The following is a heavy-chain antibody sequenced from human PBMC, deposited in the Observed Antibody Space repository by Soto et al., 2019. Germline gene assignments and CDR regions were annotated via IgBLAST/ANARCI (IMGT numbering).Heavy chain of an antibody. CDR3: AKVLGEGGYYDSSGYFDH. Sequence: PGGSLRLSFAASGFIFSSYAMSWVRQAPGKGLEWVSAISGSGISTYYADSVKGRFTISRDNSKNTLYLQMNSLRAADTVLYYCAKVLGEGGYYDSSGYFDHWGRGSLVTVSS. CDR2: ISGSGIST. CDR1: GFIFSSYA. D-gene: IGHD3-22*01. J-gene: IGHJ4*02. V-gene: IGHV3-23*01.